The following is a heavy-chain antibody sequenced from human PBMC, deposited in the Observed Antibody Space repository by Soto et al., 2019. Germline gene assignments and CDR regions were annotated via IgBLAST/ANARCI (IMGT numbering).Heavy chain of an antibody. CDR1: GGTFSSYA. CDR2: IIPIFGTA. J-gene: IGHJ6*02. V-gene: IGHV1-69*01. Sequence: QVQLVQSGAEVKKPGSSVKVSCKASGGTFSSYAISWVRQAPGQGLEWMGGIIPIFGTANYAQKFQGRVTITADESTSTAYMELSSLRSEDTAVYYCARDNFPGSGSKLRGYYYYYGMDVWGQGTTVTVSS. D-gene: IGHD3-10*01. CDR3: ARDNFPGSGSKLRGYYYYYGMDV.